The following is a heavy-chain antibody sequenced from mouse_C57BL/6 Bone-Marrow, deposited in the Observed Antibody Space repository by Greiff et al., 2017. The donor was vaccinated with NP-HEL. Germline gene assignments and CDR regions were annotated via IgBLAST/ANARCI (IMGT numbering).Heavy chain of an antibody. J-gene: IGHJ2*01. Sequence: VKLVESGAELVRPGTSVKMSCKASGYTFTNYWIGWAKQRPGHGLEWIGDIYPGGGYTNYNEKFKGKATLTADKSSSTAYMQFSSLTSEDSAIYYCARFTTVVFDYWGQGTTLTVSS. D-gene: IGHD1-1*01. CDR1: GYTFTNYW. V-gene: IGHV1-63*01. CDR2: IYPGGGYT. CDR3: ARFTTVVFDY.